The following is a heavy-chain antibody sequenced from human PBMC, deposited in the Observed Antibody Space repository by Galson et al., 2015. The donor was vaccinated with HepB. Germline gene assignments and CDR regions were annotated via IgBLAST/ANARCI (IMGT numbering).Heavy chain of an antibody. V-gene: IGHV3-11*04. D-gene: IGHD6-6*01. J-gene: IGHJ4*02. CDR3: ARDLSGAARYFDY. Sequence: SLRLSCAASGFTFSDYYMSWIRQAPGKGLEWISYISSSSSTTYYADSVKDRFTISRDNGKNSLYLQMNSLRAEDTAVYYCARDLSGAARYFDYWGQGTLVTVSS. CDR1: GFTFSDYY. CDR2: ISSSSSTT.